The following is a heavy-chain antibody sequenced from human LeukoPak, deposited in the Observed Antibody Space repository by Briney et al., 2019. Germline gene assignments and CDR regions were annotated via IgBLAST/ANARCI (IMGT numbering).Heavy chain of an antibody. CDR3: ARIGGSSSSATVRYYYYMDV. CDR2: ISSSSSYI. D-gene: IGHD6-6*01. Sequence: GGSLRLSCAASGFTFSSYSMNWVRQAPGKGLEWVSFISSSSSYIYYADSVKGPFTISRDNAKNSLYLQMNSLRAEDTAVYYCARIGGSSSSATVRYYYYMDVWGKGTTVTVSS. V-gene: IGHV3-21*01. CDR1: GFTFSSYS. J-gene: IGHJ6*03.